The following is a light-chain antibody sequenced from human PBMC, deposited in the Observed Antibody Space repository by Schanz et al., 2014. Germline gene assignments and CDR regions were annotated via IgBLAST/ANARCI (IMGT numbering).Light chain of an antibody. CDR1: QSVSSY. Sequence: EIVMTQSPATLSVSPGERATLSCRASQSVSSYLAWYQQKPGQAPRLLIYGASSRATGIPDRFSGSGSGTDFTLTISRLEPEDFAVYYCQQYGSPWTFGQGTKVEIK. J-gene: IGKJ1*01. CDR3: QQYGSPWT. CDR2: GAS. V-gene: IGKV3-20*01.